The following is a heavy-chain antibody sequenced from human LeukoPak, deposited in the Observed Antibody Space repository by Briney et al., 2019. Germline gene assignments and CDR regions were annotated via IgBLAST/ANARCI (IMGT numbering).Heavy chain of an antibody. CDR3: AKCSGGNCYHSDDH. D-gene: IGHD2-15*01. J-gene: IGHJ5*02. V-gene: IGHV3-21*01. CDR2: ISSGSRYI. Sequence: GGSLRLSCSASGFTFSTFAMHWVRQAPGKGLEWVSSISSGSRYIYYADSVKGRFTISRDNAKDSLYLQMNSLRAEDTAVYYCAKCSGGNCYHSDDHWGQGTLVTVSP. CDR1: GFTFSTFA.